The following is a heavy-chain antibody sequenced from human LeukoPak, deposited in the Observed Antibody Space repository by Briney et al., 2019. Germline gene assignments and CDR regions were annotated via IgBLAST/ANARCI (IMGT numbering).Heavy chain of an antibody. CDR1: GGSFSGYY. J-gene: IGHJ4*02. D-gene: IGHD2-15*01. V-gene: IGHV4-34*01. Sequence: RSETLSLTCAVYGGSFSGYYWSWIRQPPGKGLEWIGEINHSGSTNYNPSLKSRVTISVDTSKNQFSLKLSSVTAADTAVYYCARGRRLYCSGGSCYPFDYWGQGTLVTVSS. CDR3: ARGRRLYCSGGSCYPFDY. CDR2: INHSGST.